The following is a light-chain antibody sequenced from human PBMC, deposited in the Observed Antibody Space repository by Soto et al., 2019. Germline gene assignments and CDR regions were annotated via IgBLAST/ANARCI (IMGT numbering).Light chain of an antibody. CDR2: ETD. CDR1: DSNIGASYD. CDR3: QSDCSGLSVV. J-gene: IGLJ2*01. Sequence: QSVLTQPPSISGAPGQRVTITCTGSDSNIGASYDVNWYQHLPGAAPNLLIYETDNRPSGVPNRCSASRSGATASLAIDKLQTGDEGDYYCQSDCSGLSVVFGGGPTLTGL. V-gene: IGLV1-40*01.